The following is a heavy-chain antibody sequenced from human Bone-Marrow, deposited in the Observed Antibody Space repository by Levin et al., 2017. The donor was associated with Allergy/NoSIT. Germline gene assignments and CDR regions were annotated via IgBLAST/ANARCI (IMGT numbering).Heavy chain of an antibody. CDR2: ISYEERNY. CDR3: VRDPFWSDYYYYGMDV. CDR1: GFTFSLSA. Sequence: GGSLRLSCVASGFTFSLSAMHWVRQAPGKGLEWVAAISYEERNYSYTDSVKGRFTISRDNSKNTLYLQMNSLRPEDTAVYYCVRDPFWSDYYYYGMDVWGQGTTVTVSS. D-gene: IGHD3-3*01. V-gene: IGHV3-30*04. J-gene: IGHJ6*02.